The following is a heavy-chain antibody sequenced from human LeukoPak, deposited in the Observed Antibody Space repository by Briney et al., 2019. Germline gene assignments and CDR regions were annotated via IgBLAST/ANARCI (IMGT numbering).Heavy chain of an antibody. CDR2: INHSGST. V-gene: IGHV4-34*01. CDR3: ARLTGAPDY. J-gene: IGHJ4*02. D-gene: IGHD1-1*01. CDR1: GGSFSGYY. Sequence: SETLSLTCAVYGGSFSGYYWSWIRQPPGKGLEWIGEINHSGSTNYNPSLKSRVTISVDTSKNQFSLKPSSVTAADTAVYYCARLTGAPDYWGQGTLVTVSS.